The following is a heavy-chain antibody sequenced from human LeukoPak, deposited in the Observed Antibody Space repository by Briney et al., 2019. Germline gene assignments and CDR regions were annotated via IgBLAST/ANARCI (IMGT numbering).Heavy chain of an antibody. J-gene: IGHJ6*04. Sequence: GGSLRLSCAASGFTFSGSAMQWVRQASGKGLEWVGRIRSKANTYETAYAASVKGRFTISRDDSKNTAYLQMNSLKTEDTAVYYCTTSLKLYCGNGKCHSDYYYYGMDVWGKGTTVTVSS. D-gene: IGHD4-23*01. CDR1: GFTFSGSA. CDR3: TTSLKLYCGNGKCHSDYYYYGMDV. CDR2: IRSKANTYET. V-gene: IGHV3-73*01.